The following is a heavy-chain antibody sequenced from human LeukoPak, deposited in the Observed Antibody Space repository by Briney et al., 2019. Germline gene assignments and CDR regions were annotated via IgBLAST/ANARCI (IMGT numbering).Heavy chain of an antibody. V-gene: IGHV1-69*06. CDR2: IIPIFGKA. J-gene: IGHJ5*02. CDR1: GRTFSSYA. CDR3: ARGYCSSTSCYRQNWFDP. Sequence: SVTVSCKASGRTFSSYAISWVRQAPGQGLEWMGGIIPIFGKANYAQKFQGRVTITADKSTSTAYMELSSLRSEDTAVYYCARGYCSSTSCYRQNWFDPWGQGTLVTVSS. D-gene: IGHD2-2*01.